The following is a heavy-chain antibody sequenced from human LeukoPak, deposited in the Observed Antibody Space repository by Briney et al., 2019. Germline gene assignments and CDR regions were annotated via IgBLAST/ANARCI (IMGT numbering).Heavy chain of an antibody. CDR3: ARVIVGATGSDY. V-gene: IGHV3-74*01. CDR1: GFSFSNYW. D-gene: IGHD1-26*01. CDR2: ISDDGYNI. J-gene: IGHJ4*02. Sequence: GGSLRLSCIASGFSFSNYWMHWVRQPPGKGLVWVSRISDDGYNIQYADSVKGRFIISRDNAKNTLYLQMNSLRAEDTAVYYRARVIVGATGSDYWGQGTLVTVSS.